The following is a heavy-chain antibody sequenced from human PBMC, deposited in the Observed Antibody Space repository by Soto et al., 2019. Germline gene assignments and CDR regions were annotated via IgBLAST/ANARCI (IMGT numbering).Heavy chain of an antibody. J-gene: IGHJ6*02. CDR3: AYSSSPEAHYYYYGMDV. CDR2: IIPIFGTA. D-gene: IGHD6-6*01. V-gene: IGHV1-69*01. CDR1: GGTFSSYA. Sequence: QVQLVQSGAEVKKPGSSVKVSCKASGGTFSSYAISWVRQAPGQGLEWMGGIIPIFGTANYAQKFQGRVTITADESTSTANTEQISLSSEDTAEYYCAYSSSPEAHYYYYGMDVWGQGTTVTVSS.